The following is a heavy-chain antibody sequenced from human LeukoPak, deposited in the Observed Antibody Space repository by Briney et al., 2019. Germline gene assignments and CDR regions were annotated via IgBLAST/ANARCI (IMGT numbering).Heavy chain of an antibody. CDR3: ARTDRYCSGGSGYRSWFDP. D-gene: IGHD2-15*01. V-gene: IGHV3-7*01. CDR2: IKEDGSEK. Sequence: GGSLRLSCAASGFTSSNYWMNWVRQAPGKGLEWVANIKEDGSEKYYVDSVKGRFTISRDNAKNSLYLQMNSLRAEDTAVYYCARTDRYCSGGSGYRSWFDPWGQGTLVTVSS. J-gene: IGHJ5*02. CDR1: GFTSSNYW.